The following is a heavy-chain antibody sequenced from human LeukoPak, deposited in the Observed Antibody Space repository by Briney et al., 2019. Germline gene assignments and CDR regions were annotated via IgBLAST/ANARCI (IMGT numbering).Heavy chain of an antibody. V-gene: IGHV4-34*01. CDR3: ARKSRNWNYVARGAFGI. J-gene: IGHJ3*02. CDR2: INHSGST. D-gene: IGHD1-7*01. Sequence: SEALSLTCAVYGGSFSGYYWSWIRQPPGKGLEWIGEINHSGSTNYNPSLKSRVTISVDTSKNQFSLKLSSVTAADTAVYYCARKSRNWNYVARGAFGIWGQGTMVTVSS. CDR1: GGSFSGYY.